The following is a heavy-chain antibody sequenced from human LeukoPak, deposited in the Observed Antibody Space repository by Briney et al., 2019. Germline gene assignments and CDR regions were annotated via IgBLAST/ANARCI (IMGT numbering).Heavy chain of an antibody. CDR1: GFTFRSHS. V-gene: IGHV3-21*01. J-gene: IGHJ4*02. D-gene: IGHD2/OR15-2a*01. CDR3: VRDVIHSYFDI. Sequence: GGSLRLSCAASGFTFRSHSLDWVRQAPGKGPEWVSSITGAGSIQYADSVQGRFTISRDNTQNSISLQMNSLRAEDTAVYYCVRDVIHSYFDIWGQGILVTVSS. CDR2: ITGAGSI.